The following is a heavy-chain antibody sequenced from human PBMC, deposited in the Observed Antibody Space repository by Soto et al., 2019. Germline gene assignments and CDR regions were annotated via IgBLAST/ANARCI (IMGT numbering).Heavy chain of an antibody. D-gene: IGHD1-26*01. J-gene: IGHJ6*02. CDR3: ASRGSYYSYYGMDV. CDR2: INHSGST. V-gene: IGHV4-34*01. Sequence: QVQLQQWGAGLLKPSETLSLTCAVYGGSFSGYYWSWIRQPPGKGLEWIGEINHSGSTNYNPSLKSRVTISVDTSKNQFSLKLSSVTAADTAVYYWASRGSYYSYYGMDVWGQGTTVTGSS. CDR1: GGSFSGYY.